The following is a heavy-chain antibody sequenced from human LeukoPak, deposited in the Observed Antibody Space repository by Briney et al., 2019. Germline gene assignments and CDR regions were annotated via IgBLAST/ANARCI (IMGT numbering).Heavy chain of an antibody. CDR1: GGSVSSGSYY. D-gene: IGHD3-22*01. Sequence: SETLSLTCTVSGGSVSSGSYYWSWIRQPPGKGLEWIGYIYYSGSTNYNPSLKSRVTISVDTSKNQFSLKLSSVTAADTAVYYCAREGWYYYDSSGENAFDIWGQGTMVTVSS. CDR3: AREGWYYYDSSGENAFDI. V-gene: IGHV4-61*01. J-gene: IGHJ3*02. CDR2: IYYSGST.